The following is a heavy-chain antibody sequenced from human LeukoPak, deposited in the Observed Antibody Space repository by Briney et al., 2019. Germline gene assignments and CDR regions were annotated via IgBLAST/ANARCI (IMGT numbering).Heavy chain of an antibody. V-gene: IGHV1-2*02. J-gene: IGHJ4*02. D-gene: IGHD3-22*01. CDR2: INPNSGGT. CDR3: ARVRATMIVVVMDFDY. Sequence: ASVKVSCKASGYTFTGYYMHWVRQAPGQGLEWMGWINPNSGGTNYAQKFQARVTMTRDTSISTAYMELSRLRSDDTAVYYCARVRATMIVVVMDFDYWGQGTLVTVSS. CDR1: GYTFTGYY.